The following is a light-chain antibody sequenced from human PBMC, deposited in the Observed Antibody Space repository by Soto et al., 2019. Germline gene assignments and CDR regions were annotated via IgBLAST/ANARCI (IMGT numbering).Light chain of an antibody. CDR2: AXS. J-gene: IGKJ5*01. CDR3: LQHNSYTCT. Sequence: IQMSKSPSSMSASLGDRVTMPXRASRGIRHDVGWDPQKRGXAPKXXXDAXSSWPSGGPSRFSGSGSGTEFTLTISSLQPEDFATYYCLQHNSYTCTFGQGTRLEIK. CDR1: RGIRHD. V-gene: IGKV1-17*01.